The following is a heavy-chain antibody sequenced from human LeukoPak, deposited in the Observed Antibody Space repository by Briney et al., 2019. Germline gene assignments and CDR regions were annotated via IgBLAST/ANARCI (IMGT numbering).Heavy chain of an antibody. Sequence: GGSLRLSCAASGFTFSTYSMNWVRLAPGKGLEWVSYISSGSSTIYYADSVQGRFTISRDNAKNSLYLQMNSLRAEDTAVYYCAKDSYSKGDFWGKGVLVTVSS. CDR3: AKDSYSKGDF. CDR1: GFTFSTYS. J-gene: IGHJ4*02. V-gene: IGHV3-48*01. D-gene: IGHD6-13*01. CDR2: ISSGSSTI.